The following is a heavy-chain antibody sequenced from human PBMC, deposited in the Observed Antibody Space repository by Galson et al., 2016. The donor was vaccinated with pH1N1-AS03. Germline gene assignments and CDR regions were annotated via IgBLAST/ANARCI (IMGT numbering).Heavy chain of an antibody. V-gene: IGHV3-48*03. CDR1: GFPFSGYE. CDR3: ARGAPGDHLLSPLWN. D-gene: IGHD2-2*01. J-gene: IGHJ4*02. CDR2: ISYSGDTE. Sequence: SLRLSCAASGFPFSGYEMNWVRQAPGKGLEWISYISYSGDTENYADSVKGRFTISRDNAKNSLYLQMSSLRAEDTAIYYCARGAPGDHLLSPLWNWGQGALVTVSS.